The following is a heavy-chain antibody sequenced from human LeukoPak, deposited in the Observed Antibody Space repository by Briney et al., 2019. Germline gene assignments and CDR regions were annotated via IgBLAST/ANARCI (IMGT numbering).Heavy chain of an antibody. V-gene: IGHV3-7*01. J-gene: IGHJ4*02. CDR3: ARDIYYASSGYYY. CDR2: IKQDGSEK. Sequence: GGSLRLSYAASGFTFSDYWMSWVRQAPGKGLEWVANIKQDGSEKYYVDSVKGRFTISRDNAKNSLYLQMNSLRAEDTAVYYCARDIYYASSGYYYWGQGTLVTVSS. D-gene: IGHD3-22*01. CDR1: GFTFSDYW.